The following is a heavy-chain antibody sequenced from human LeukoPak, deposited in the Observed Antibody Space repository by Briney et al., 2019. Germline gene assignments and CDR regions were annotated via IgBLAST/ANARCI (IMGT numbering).Heavy chain of an antibody. CDR2: IYYSGST. V-gene: IGHV4-59*01. J-gene: IGHJ6*03. CDR3: ARVGGIVGLAYYYYMDV. CDR1: SGSISTYY. Sequence: SETLSLTCTVSSGSISTYYWSWIRQPPGKGLEWIGYIYYSGSTNYNPSLKSRVTISVDTSKNQFSLKLSSVTAADTAVYYCARVGGIVGLAYYYYMDVWGKGTTVTVSS. D-gene: IGHD2-15*01.